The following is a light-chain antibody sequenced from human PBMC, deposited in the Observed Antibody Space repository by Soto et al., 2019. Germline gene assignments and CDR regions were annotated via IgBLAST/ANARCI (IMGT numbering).Light chain of an antibody. J-gene: IGKJ1*01. Sequence: EIVLTQSPGTLSLSPGDRATLSCGASQSLNSDFLAWYQQKPGQAPRLLMYAAYRRATGIPDRFSGGGSGTDFTLTISRLESEDAAVYYCQQCGSSPPWTFGQGTKVDI. CDR1: QSLNSDF. CDR2: AAY. CDR3: QQCGSSPPWT. V-gene: IGKV3-20*01.